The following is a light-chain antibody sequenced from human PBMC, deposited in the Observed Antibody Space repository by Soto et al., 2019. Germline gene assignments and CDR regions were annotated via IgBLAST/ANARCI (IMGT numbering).Light chain of an antibody. V-gene: IGKV1-5*01. CDR3: QQYNSYSPLT. CDR1: QSISSW. CDR2: EAS. Sequence: DIQMTQSPSTLYASVGDRVTITCRASQSISSWLAWYQQKPGKAPKLLIYEASSLESGVPSRVSGSGSGTEFALTISSLQPDDFATYYCQQYNSYSPLTVGGGTKVEIK. J-gene: IGKJ4*01.